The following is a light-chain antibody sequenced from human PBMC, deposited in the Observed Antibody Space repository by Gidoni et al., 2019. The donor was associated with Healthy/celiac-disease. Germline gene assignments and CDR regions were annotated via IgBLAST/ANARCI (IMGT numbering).Light chain of an antibody. J-gene: IGKJ1*01. Sequence: DIVMTQSPDPLAVSLGESATINCKSSQSVLYSSNNKNYLALYQQKPGQPPKLLIYWASTRESGVPDRFSGSGSGTDFTLTISSLQAEDVAVYYCQQYYSTPWTFGQGTKVEIK. CDR2: WAS. CDR3: QQYYSTPWT. CDR1: QSVLYSSNNKNY. V-gene: IGKV4-1*01.